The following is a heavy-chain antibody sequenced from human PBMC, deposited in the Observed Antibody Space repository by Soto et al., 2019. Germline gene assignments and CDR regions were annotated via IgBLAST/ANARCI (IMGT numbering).Heavy chain of an antibody. Sequence: EVQLVESGGGLVKLGESLRLSCAASGFTFNKAWMNWVRQAPGKGLEWVGRIRSNADGGTIDYAAPVKGRFTISRDDSKNTLYLEMTSLKSEDTAVYYCTTASAFPTLSWGQGTLVTVSS. CDR1: GFTFNKAW. V-gene: IGHV3-15*07. CDR3: TTASAFPTLS. CDR2: IRSNADGGTI. J-gene: IGHJ5*02.